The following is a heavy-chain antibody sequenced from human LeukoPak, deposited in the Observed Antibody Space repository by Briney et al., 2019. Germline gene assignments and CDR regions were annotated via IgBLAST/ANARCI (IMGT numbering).Heavy chain of an antibody. Sequence: PGGSLRLSCAASGFTFSSYGMHWVRQAPGKGLEWVAFIRYDGSNKYYADSVKGRFTISRDNSKNTLYLQMNSLRAEDTAVYYCAKDPAAAFNYFDYWGQGTLVTVSS. CDR1: GFTFSSYG. J-gene: IGHJ4*02. CDR3: AKDPAAAFNYFDY. V-gene: IGHV3-30*02. CDR2: IRYDGSNK. D-gene: IGHD2-15*01.